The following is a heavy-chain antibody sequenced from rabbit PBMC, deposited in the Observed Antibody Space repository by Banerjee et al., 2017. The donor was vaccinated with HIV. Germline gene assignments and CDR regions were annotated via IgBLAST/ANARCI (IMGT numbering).Heavy chain of an antibody. CDR1: GFTISSNA. CDR3: ARRYSYDYVGYAYAL. V-gene: IGHV1S40*01. Sequence: QSLEESGGDLVKPGASLTLTCTASGFTISSNAMCWFRQAPGKGPEWIACIYAGDGSTYYASWVNGRFTISKTSSTTVTLQMPSLTAADTATYFCARRYSYDYVGYAYALWGPGTLVTVS. D-gene: IGHD6-1*01. J-gene: IGHJ6*01. CDR2: IYAGDGST.